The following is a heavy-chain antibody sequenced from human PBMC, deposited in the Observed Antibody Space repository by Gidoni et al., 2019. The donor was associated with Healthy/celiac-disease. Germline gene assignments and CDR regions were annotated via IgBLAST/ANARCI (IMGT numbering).Heavy chain of an antibody. V-gene: IGHV4-39*01. CDR2: IYYSGST. D-gene: IGHD2-21*02. CDR1: GGSISSSSYY. Sequence: QLQLQESGPGLVKPSETLSLTCTVSGGSISSSSYYWGWIRQPPGKGLEWIGSIYYSGSTYYNPSLKSRVTISVDTSKNQFSLKLSSVTAADTAVYYCARSEGYSVVTPGFDYWGQGTLVTVSS. J-gene: IGHJ4*02. CDR3: ARSEGYSVVTPGFDY.